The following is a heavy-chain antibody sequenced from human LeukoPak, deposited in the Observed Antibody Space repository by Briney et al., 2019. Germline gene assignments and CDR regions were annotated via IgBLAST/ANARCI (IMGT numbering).Heavy chain of an antibody. J-gene: IGHJ6*02. CDR1: GFTFSSYG. CDR2: IWYDGSNK. Sequence: GGSLRLSCAASGFTFSSYGMHWVRQAPDKGLEWVAVIWYDGSNKYYADSVKGRFTISRDNSKNTLYLQMNSLRAEDTAVYYCARDRGFGYSSGWFYYGMDVWGQGTTVTVSS. D-gene: IGHD6-19*01. CDR3: ARDRGFGYSSGWFYYGMDV. V-gene: IGHV3-33*01.